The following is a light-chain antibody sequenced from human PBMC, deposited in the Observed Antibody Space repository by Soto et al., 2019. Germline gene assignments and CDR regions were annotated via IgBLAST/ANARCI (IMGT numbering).Light chain of an antibody. V-gene: IGLV2-8*01. Sequence: QSVLTQPPSASGSPGQSVTISCTGTTSDIGAYNYVSWYQQRPGKAPKLIIYEVTRRPSGVPDRIFGSKSYTTASLTVSGLQAEAEADYYCSSFAGTNSFVFGTGTKLTVL. J-gene: IGLJ1*01. CDR3: SSFAGTNSFV. CDR2: EVT. CDR1: TSDIGAYNY.